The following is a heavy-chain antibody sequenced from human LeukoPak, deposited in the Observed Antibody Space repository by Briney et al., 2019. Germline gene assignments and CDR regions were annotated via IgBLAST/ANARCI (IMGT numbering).Heavy chain of an antibody. CDR2: MRSDGTSK. V-gene: IGHV3-30*02. CDR3: AKDRPIKGGLHP. D-gene: IGHD3-16*01. J-gene: IGHJ5*02. Sequence: PGGSLRLSCVASGFSLTTYGMLWVRQAPGKGLQWVAFMRSDGTSKYYGDSVEGRFTISRDNSKSTLYLLMNSLSAEDTGIYYCAKDRPIKGGLHPWGQGTPVTVSS. CDR1: GFSLTTYG.